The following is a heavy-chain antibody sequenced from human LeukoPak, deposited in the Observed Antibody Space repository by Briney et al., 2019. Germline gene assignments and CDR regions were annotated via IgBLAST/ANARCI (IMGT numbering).Heavy chain of an antibody. D-gene: IGHD3-10*01. CDR2: INHSGST. Sequence: SETLSLTCAVYSGSFSGYYWSWIRQPPGKGLEWIGEINHSGSTNYNPSLKSRVTISVDTSKNQFSLKLSSVTAADTAVYYCARLSGVYYFDYWAQGTLVTVSS. V-gene: IGHV4-34*01. CDR1: SGSFSGYY. CDR3: ARLSGVYYFDY. J-gene: IGHJ4*02.